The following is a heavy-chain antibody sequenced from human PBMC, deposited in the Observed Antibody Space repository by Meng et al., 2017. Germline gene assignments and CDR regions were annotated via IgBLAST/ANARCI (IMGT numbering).Heavy chain of an antibody. J-gene: IGHJ4*02. CDR3: TTSTVATIGGGY. V-gene: IGHV3-15*01. D-gene: IGHD5-12*01. CDR2: IKSKTDGGTT. CDR1: GFTFSNSW. Sequence: GESLKISCAASGFTFSNSWMSWVRQAPGKGLEWVGRIKSKTDGGTTDYAAPVKGRFTISRDDSKNTLYLQMNSLNTEDTTVYYCTTSTVATIGGGYWGQGTLVTVSS.